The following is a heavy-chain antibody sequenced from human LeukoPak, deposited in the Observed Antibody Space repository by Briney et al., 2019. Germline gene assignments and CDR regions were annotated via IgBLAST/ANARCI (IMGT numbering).Heavy chain of an antibody. CDR2: INPNSGGT. D-gene: IGHD3-10*01. V-gene: IGHV1-2*02. CDR1: GYTFTGYY. J-gene: IGHJ4*02. Sequence: GASVKVSCKASGYTFTGYYMHWVRQAPGQGLEWMGWINPNSGGTNYVQKFQGRVTMTRDTSISTAYMELSRLRSDDTAVYYCARTMVRGVPIAKVFNYWGQGTLVTVSS. CDR3: ARTMVRGVPIAKVFNY.